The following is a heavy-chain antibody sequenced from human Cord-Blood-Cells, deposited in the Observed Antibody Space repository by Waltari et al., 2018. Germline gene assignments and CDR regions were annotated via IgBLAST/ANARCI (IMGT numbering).Heavy chain of an antibody. CDR2: INHSGRT. V-gene: IGHV4-34*01. CDR3: ARGLNDAFDI. J-gene: IGHJ3*02. Sequence: QVQLQQWGAGLLKPSETLSLTCAVYGGSFSGYYWSWIRQPPGKGLEWIGEINHSGRTNYNPSLKSRVTISVDTSKNQFSLKLSSVTAADTAVYYCARGLNDAFDIWGQGTMVTVSS. CDR1: GGSFSGYY.